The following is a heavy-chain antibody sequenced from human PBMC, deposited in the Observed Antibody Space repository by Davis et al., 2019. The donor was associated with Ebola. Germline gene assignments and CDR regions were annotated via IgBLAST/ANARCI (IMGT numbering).Heavy chain of an antibody. Sequence: HTGGSLRLSCAASGFTFSSYWMHWVRQAPGKGLVWVSRINSDGSSTSYADSVKGRFTISRDNAKNTLYLQMNSLRLEDTAVYYCAKEENGGLFENWGQGTLVTVSS. V-gene: IGHV3-74*01. CDR1: GFTFSSYW. CDR3: AKEENGGLFEN. D-gene: IGHD7-27*01. CDR2: INSDGSST. J-gene: IGHJ4*02.